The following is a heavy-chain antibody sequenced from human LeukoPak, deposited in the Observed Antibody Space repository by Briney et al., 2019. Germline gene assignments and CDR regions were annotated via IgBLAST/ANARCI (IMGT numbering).Heavy chain of an antibody. CDR3: ARDKPHYYDSSEYYFDY. CDR2: IWYDGSNK. V-gene: IGHV3-33*01. CDR1: GFTFSSDG. J-gene: IGHJ4*02. D-gene: IGHD3-22*01. Sequence: SLRLSRAASGFTFSSDGMHCVREAPGKGLGWGAVIWYDGSNKYYADSVKGRFTISRDNSKNKLYLQMNSLRAEDTAVYYCARDKPHYYDSSEYYFDYWGQGNLVTVSS.